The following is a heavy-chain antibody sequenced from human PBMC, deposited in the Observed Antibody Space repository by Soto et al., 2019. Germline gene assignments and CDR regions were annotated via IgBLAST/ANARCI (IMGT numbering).Heavy chain of an antibody. CDR3: ARSYSGTFYGYDI. Sequence: LSLICTVSGGSVSSFHWSWIRQSPGKGLEWIGYVFYTGNTKYNPALKRRVTISVDTSKKQFSLKLSSVSAADTGLYYCARSYSGTFYGYDIWGQGILVTVSS. D-gene: IGHD1-26*01. J-gene: IGHJ4*02. CDR1: GGSVSSFH. V-gene: IGHV4-59*02. CDR2: VFYTGNT.